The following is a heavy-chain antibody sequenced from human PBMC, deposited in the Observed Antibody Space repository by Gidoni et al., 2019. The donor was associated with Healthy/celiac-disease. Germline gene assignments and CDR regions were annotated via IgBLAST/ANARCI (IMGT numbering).Heavy chain of an antibody. Sequence: EVQLVQSGAEVKKPGESLKISCKGSGYSFTSYWIGWVRQMPGKGLEWMGIIYPGDSDTRYSPSFQGQVTISADKSISTAYLQWSSLKASDTAMYYCARTTDYYDSSGYTFDYWGQGTLVTVSS. D-gene: IGHD3-22*01. CDR1: GYSFTSYW. V-gene: IGHV5-51*01. CDR3: ARTTDYYDSSGYTFDY. CDR2: IYPGDSDT. J-gene: IGHJ4*02.